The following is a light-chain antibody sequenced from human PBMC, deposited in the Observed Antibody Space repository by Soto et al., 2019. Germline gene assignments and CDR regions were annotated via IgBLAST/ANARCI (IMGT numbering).Light chain of an antibody. V-gene: IGKV1-5*01. J-gene: IGKJ1*01. CDR3: QQYESYWT. Sequence: DIQMTQSPSTLSASIGDRVTITCRASQSISNWLAWYQQKPGKVPKLLIYHASSLQSGVPSRFSGSGSGTEFTLTISSLRPDDLATYYCQQYESYWTFGQGTKVDIK. CDR1: QSISNW. CDR2: HAS.